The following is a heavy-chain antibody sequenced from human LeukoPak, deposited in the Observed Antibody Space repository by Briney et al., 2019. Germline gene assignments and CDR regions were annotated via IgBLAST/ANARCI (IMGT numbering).Heavy chain of an antibody. CDR3: ARDVGAKPFFFDY. Sequence: SETLSLTCTVSGGSISSYYWSWVRQPPGKGLEWIGYIYYSGSTNYNPSLTSRGTISVDTYKNQFSLKLSSVPAADTPVYYCARDVGAKPFFFDYWAQGPLVTVSS. CDR2: IYYSGST. D-gene: IGHD1-26*01. V-gene: IGHV4-59*01. CDR1: GGSISSYY. J-gene: IGHJ4*02.